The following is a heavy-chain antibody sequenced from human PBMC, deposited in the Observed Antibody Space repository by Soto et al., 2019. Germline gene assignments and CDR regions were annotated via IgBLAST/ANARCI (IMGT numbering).Heavy chain of an antibody. CDR1: GGSFNANY. CDR2: VFHDGKT. J-gene: IGHJ4*02. V-gene: IGHV4-34*12. Sequence: SETLSLTCAVSGGSFNANYWSWVRQPPGKGLEWIGEVFHDGKTNYNPSLRGRVTVSADTSKNQFSLKLTSVTAADTAVYYCASARWDYWGQGTQVTVSS. CDR3: ASARWDY.